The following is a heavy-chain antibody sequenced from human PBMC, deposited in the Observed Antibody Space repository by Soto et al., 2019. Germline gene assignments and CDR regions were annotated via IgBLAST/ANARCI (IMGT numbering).Heavy chain of an antibody. D-gene: IGHD6-13*01. Sequence: ESVGGLVQPGRSLRLSCAASGFTFDDYAMHWVRHVPGKGLEWVSGINWNSGSIGYADSVKGRFAISRDNAKNSLHLQMNSLRAEDTAFYYCVKDESINWYSGHFRHWGQGTLVTVSS. CDR1: GFTFDDYA. CDR2: INWNSGSI. V-gene: IGHV3-9*01. J-gene: IGHJ1*01. CDR3: VKDESINWYSGHFRH.